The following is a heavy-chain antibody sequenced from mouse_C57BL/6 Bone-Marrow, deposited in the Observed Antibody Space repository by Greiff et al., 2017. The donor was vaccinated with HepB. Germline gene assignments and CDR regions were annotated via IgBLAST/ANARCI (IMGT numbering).Heavy chain of an antibody. J-gene: IGHJ3*01. CDR3: ERFFVHYDGSGRFAY. V-gene: IGHV1-64*01. Sequence: VQLQQPGAELVKPGASVKLSCKASGYTFTSYWMHWVKQRPGQGLEWIGMIHPNSGSTNYNEKFKSKATLTVDKSSSTAYMQLSSLTSEDSAVYYCERFFVHYDGSGRFAYWGQGTLVTVSA. CDR1: GYTFTSYW. CDR2: IHPNSGST. D-gene: IGHD1-1*01.